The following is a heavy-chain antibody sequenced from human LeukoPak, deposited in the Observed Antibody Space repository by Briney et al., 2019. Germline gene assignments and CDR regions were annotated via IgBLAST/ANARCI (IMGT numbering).Heavy chain of an antibody. Sequence: QAGGSLRLSCAASGFTFSSYAMSWVRQAPGKGLEWVANIKQDGSEKYYVDSVKGRFTISRDNAKNSLYLQMNSLRAEDTAVYYCARAWGYCSSTSCYGDYYYYGMDVWGQGTTVTVSS. CDR2: IKQDGSEK. D-gene: IGHD2-2*01. J-gene: IGHJ6*02. V-gene: IGHV3-7*03. CDR1: GFTFSSYA. CDR3: ARAWGYCSSTSCYGDYYYYGMDV.